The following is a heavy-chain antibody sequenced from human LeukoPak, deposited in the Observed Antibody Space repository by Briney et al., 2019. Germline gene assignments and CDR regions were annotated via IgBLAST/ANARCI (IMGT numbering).Heavy chain of an antibody. J-gene: IGHJ4*02. CDR3: ALIDHLEDY. V-gene: IGHV1-18*01. CDR2: ISAYNGNT. CDR1: GYTFTSYG. Sequence: GASVKVSCKASGYTFTSYGISWVRQAPGQGLERMGWISAYNGNTNYAQKLQGRVTMTTDTSTSTAYMVLRSLSSDDTAVYHCALIDHLEDYWGQGTLVTVSS. D-gene: IGHD2/OR15-2a*01.